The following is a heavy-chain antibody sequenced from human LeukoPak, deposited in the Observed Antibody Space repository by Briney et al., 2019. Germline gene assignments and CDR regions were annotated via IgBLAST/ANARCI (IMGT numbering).Heavy chain of an antibody. J-gene: IGHJ4*02. D-gene: IGHD1-1*01. Sequence: SETLSLTCTVSGGSISSSTYYWGWIRQSPGKGLEWIGNLFYSGSTYYNASLKSRVTISMDTSKNQFSLHLNSVTAADTAVYYCARGTGKHFDYWGQGPLVTVSS. CDR2: LFYSGST. V-gene: IGHV4-39*07. CDR1: GGSISSSTYY. CDR3: ARGTGKHFDY.